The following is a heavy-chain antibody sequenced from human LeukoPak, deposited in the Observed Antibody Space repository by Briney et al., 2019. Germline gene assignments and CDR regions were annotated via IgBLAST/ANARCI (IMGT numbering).Heavy chain of an antibody. CDR3: ARDSLGTRYSSSWYPMDV. CDR1: GGTFCSYA. J-gene: IGHJ6*02. CDR2: IIPIFGTA. Sequence: SVKVSCKASGGTFCSYAISWVRQAPGQGLERMGGIIPIFGTANYAQKFQGRVTITADESTSTAYMELSSLRSEDTALYYCARDSLGTRYSSSWYPMDVWGQGTTVTVSS. V-gene: IGHV1-69*13. D-gene: IGHD6-13*01.